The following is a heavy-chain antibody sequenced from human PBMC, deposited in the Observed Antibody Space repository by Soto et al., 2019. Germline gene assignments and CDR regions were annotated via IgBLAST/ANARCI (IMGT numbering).Heavy chain of an antibody. J-gene: IGHJ6*03. CDR1: GGFVSSGNYY. D-gene: IGHD6-13*01. V-gene: IGHV4-61*01. CDR3: ARGTPRKPSWGYYYYYYMDV. CDR2: MSHSGGT. Sequence: SETLSLTCAVYGGFVSSGNYYWSWIRQPPGKGLEWIGEMSHSGGTHFNPSLKSRVTISVDTSKNQFSLKMSSVTAADTAVYYCARGTPRKPSWGYYYYYYMDVWGKGTTVTVSS.